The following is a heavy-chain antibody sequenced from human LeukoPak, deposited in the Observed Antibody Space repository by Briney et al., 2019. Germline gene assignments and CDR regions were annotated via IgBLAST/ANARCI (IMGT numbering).Heavy chain of an antibody. CDR3: TRGSYGDYGY. CDR1: GFTFSGYE. D-gene: IGHD4-17*01. CDR2: MSSDSKSI. Sequence: GGSLRLSCAASGFTFSGYEMNWVRQAPGKGLEWVSSMSSDSKSIYYADSVKGRFTISRDNAKNSLFLQMDSLRAEDTALYYCTRGSYGDYGYWGQGTLVTVSS. J-gene: IGHJ4*02. V-gene: IGHV3-21*01.